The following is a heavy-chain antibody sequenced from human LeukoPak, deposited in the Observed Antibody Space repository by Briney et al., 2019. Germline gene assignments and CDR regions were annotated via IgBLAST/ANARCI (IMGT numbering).Heavy chain of an antibody. Sequence: PSETLSLTCTVSGGSISSYSWSLIRQPPGKGLEWIGYIYHSGSTYYNPSLKSRVTISVDRSKNQFSLKLSSVTAADTAVYYCARDGNYYYGMDVWGQGTTVTVSS. CDR2: IYHSGST. CDR3: ARDGNYYYGMDV. J-gene: IGHJ6*02. CDR1: GGSISSYS. V-gene: IGHV4-30-2*01.